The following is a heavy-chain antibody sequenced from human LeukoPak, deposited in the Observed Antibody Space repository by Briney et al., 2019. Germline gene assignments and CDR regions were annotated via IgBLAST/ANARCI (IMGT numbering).Heavy chain of an antibody. CDR1: GFTFSSYA. V-gene: IGHV3-23*01. Sequence: GGSLRLSCAASGFTFSSYAMSWVRQAPGKGLEWVPAISGSGGSTYYADSVKGRFTISRDNSKNTLYLQMNSLRAEATAVYYCAKFGGGYWIRFDYWGQGTLVTVSS. CDR3: AKFGGGYWIRFDY. D-gene: IGHD3-16*01. J-gene: IGHJ4*02. CDR2: ISGSGGST.